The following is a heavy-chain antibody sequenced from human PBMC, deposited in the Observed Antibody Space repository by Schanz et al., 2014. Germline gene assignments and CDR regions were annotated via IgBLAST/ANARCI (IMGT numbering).Heavy chain of an antibody. CDR1: GFPFSSHG. V-gene: IGHV3-33*08. CDR2: VGDTGTTK. D-gene: IGHD6-13*01. CDR3: ARGGGAAAST. J-gene: IGHJ5*02. Sequence: VQLVESGGGVVQPGRSLKLSCAASGFPFSSHGMHWVRQAPAKGLEWVAVVGDTGTTKFYADSVKGRFTISRDNSKNTLYLQMNSLRAEDTDVYYCARGGGAAASTWGQGTLVTVSS.